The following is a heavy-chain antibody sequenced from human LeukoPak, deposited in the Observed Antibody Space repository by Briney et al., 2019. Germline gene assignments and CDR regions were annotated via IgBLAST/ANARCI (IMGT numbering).Heavy chain of an antibody. D-gene: IGHD3-10*01. J-gene: IGHJ4*02. CDR3: ARSITMVRGVIIPFDY. Sequence: GGSLRLSCAASGFTFSSYSMNWVRQAPGKGLEWVSSISSSSSYIYYADSVKGRFTISRDNAKNSLYLQMNSLRAEDTAVYYGARSITMVRGVIIPFDYWGQGTLVTVSS. CDR2: ISSSSSYI. V-gene: IGHV3-21*01. CDR1: GFTFSSYS.